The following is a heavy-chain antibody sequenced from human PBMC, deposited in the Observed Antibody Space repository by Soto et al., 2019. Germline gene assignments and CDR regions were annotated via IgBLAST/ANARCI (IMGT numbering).Heavy chain of an antibody. J-gene: IGHJ6*03. CDR1: GFTFSSYW. Sequence: GGSLRLSCAASGFTFSSYWMHWVRQAPGKGLVWVSRTNSDGSSTSYADSVKGRFTISRDNAKNTLYLQMNSLRAEDTAVYYCARDPDYYYYMDVWGKGTTVTVSS. CDR2: TNSDGSST. CDR3: ARDPDYYYYMDV. V-gene: IGHV3-74*01.